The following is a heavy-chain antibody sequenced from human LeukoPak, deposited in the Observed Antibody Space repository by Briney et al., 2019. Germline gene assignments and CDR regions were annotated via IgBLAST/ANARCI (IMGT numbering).Heavy chain of an antibody. CDR1: GFTFSSYW. J-gene: IGHJ4*02. D-gene: IGHD3-3*01. V-gene: IGHV3-7*01. CDR2: IKQDGSGK. Sequence: GGSLRLSCAASGFTFSSYWMSWVRQAPGKGLEWVANIKQDGSGKYYVDSVKGRFTISRDNAKNSLYLQMNSLRAEDTAVYYCAREVYDFWSGYRLYYFDYWGQGTLVTVSS. CDR3: AREVYDFWSGYRLYYFDY.